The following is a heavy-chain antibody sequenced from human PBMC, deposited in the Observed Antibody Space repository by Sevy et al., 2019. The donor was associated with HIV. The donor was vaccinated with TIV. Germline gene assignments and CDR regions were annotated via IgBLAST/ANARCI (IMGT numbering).Heavy chain of an antibody. CDR1: GFTFSTYA. D-gene: IGHD3-22*01. J-gene: IGHJ6*02. Sequence: GGSLRLSCAASGFTFSTYAMHWVRQAPGKGLEWVAVISYDGSIKNSADSVKGRFTISRDNSKNTLYLQMNSLRLEDTAVYYCAGERTYYYDSSGSDYGYYGMDVWGQGATVTVSS. V-gene: IGHV3-30*04. CDR2: ISYDGSIK. CDR3: AGERTYYYDSSGSDYGYYGMDV.